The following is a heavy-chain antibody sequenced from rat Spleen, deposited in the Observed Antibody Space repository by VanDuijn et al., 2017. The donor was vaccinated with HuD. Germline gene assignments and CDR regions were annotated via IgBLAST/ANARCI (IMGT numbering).Heavy chain of an antibody. V-gene: IGHV5-22*01. D-gene: IGHD1-1*01. CDR2: ISYEGNTA. Sequence: EVQLVESGGGLVQPGNSLKLSCAASGFTFSDYYMAWVRQAPKKGLEWVASISYEGNTAFYGDSMKGRFTISRNNAKSTLYLQISSLRSEDTATYYCARLTGILLHLNYFDYWGQGVMVTVSS. CDR1: GFTFSDYY. J-gene: IGHJ2*01. CDR3: ARLTGILLHLNYFDY.